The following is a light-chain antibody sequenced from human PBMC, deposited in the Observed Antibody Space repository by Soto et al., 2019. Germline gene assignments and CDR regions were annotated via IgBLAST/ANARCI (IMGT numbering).Light chain of an antibody. CDR1: SSDVGGYNY. V-gene: IGLV2-14*01. CDR3: GSYTTSLYV. CDR2: EVS. J-gene: IGLJ1*01. Sequence: QSALTQPASVSGSPGQSITISCTGTSSDVGGYNYVSWYQHHPGKAPKLPIYEVSNRPSGVSDRFSGSKSGNTASLTISGLQAEDESDYYCGSYTTSLYVFGSGNKLTVL.